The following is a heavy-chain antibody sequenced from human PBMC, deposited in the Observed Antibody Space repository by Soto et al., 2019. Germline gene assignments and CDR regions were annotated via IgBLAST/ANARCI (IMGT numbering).Heavy chain of an antibody. Sequence: QVQLVESGGGVVQPGKALRLSCAASGFTFSTYGMHWVRQAPGKGLEWVAMIWQDGRNDYYGDSVKGRFSVSRDNSKNTLSLQMSGLRAEDTALYYCVRGRYSKSLGLYIDVWGQGTLVTVSS. CDR3: VRGRYSKSLGLYIDV. J-gene: IGHJ4*02. CDR1: GFTFSTYG. D-gene: IGHD1-26*01. V-gene: IGHV3-33*01. CDR2: IWQDGRND.